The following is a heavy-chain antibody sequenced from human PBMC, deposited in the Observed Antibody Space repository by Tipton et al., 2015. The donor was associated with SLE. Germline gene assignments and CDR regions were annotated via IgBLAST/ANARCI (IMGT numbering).Heavy chain of an antibody. V-gene: IGHV4-38-2*02. CDR1: GFSISSYY. D-gene: IGHD6-13*01. CDR2: IYHSGTT. Sequence: TLSLTCTVSGFSISSYYWGWIRQPPGKGLEWLGTIYHSGTTYYNPSLKSRLTLSIDTSKNQFSLKLSSVTAADTAVYYCARRGPEGIAAAGTRAFDIWGQGTMVTVSS. J-gene: IGHJ3*02. CDR3: ARRGPEGIAAAGTRAFDI.